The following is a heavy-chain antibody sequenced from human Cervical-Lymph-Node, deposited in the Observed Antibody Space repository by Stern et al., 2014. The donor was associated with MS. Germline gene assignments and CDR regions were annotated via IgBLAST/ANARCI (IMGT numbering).Heavy chain of an antibody. V-gene: IGHV4-4*07. Sequence: VHLVESGPGKVKPSETLSLTCSVSGGSISSYYCSWVRQPAGKGLEWIGRINTFGSTNFNPPLSIRLTIPVDTSKPQFSLKLRSVTAADTAVYYCARGVLGFGEFPYGMDVWGQGTTVTVSS. CDR1: GGSISSYY. J-gene: IGHJ6*02. CDR2: INTFGST. D-gene: IGHD3-10*01. CDR3: ARGVLGFGEFPYGMDV.